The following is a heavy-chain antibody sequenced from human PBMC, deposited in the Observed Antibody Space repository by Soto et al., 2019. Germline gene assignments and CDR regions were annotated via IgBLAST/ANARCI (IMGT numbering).Heavy chain of an antibody. D-gene: IGHD3-22*01. CDR1: GYTFTSYG. CDR3: AREEYYYDSSGYYHVYFDY. Sequence: ASVKVSCKASGYTFTSYGISWVRQAPGQGLEWMGWISAYNGNTNNAQRLQGRVTKATDTSTSTAYMKLRSLRSDNTAVYYWAREEYYYDSSGYYHVYFDYWGQGTLVTVSS. CDR2: ISAYNGNT. J-gene: IGHJ4*02. V-gene: IGHV1-18*04.